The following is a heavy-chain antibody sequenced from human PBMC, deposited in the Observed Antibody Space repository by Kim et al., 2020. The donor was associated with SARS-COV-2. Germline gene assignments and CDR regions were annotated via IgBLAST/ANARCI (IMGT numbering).Heavy chain of an antibody. CDR3: ARGDFGENVGTFRY. CDR1: GDTVSNNRGS. Sequence: SQTLSLTCAISGDTVSNNRGSWNWIRQSPTRGLEWLGRTYYRSKWHDGYAVSVQSRITINPDTSKNQFSLQLNSVTPEDTAVYYCARGDFGENVGTFRYWGQETLVAASS. D-gene: IGHD4-17*01. CDR2: TYYRSKWHD. V-gene: IGHV6-1*01. J-gene: IGHJ4*02.